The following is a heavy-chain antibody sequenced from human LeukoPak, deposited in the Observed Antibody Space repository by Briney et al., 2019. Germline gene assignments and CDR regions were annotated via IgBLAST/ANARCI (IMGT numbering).Heavy chain of an antibody. V-gene: IGHV3-23*01. Sequence: GGSLRLSCAASGFTFSHYAMNWVRQAPGKGLEWVSLIDANGDATYYADSVKGRFTISRDDSKNTLYLQMNSLRAEDTAVYYCAKATAGWLAPEDYYFDYWGQGTLVTVSS. CDR2: IDANGDAT. J-gene: IGHJ4*02. D-gene: IGHD6-19*01. CDR3: AKATAGWLAPEDYYFDY. CDR1: GFTFSHYA.